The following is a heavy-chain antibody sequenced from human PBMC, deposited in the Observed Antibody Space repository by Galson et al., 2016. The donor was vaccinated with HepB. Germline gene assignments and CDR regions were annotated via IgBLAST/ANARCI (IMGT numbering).Heavy chain of an antibody. CDR2: IKQDGSEE. Sequence: SLRLSCAASGFTFDNHWVHWVRQAPGKGLEWVANIKQDGSEEYYVDSVKGRFTISRDNAKNSLYLQMNSLRAEDTAVYYCARRRGSGSHDYWGQGTLVTVSS. D-gene: IGHD3-10*01. CDR1: GFTFDNHW. J-gene: IGHJ4*02. V-gene: IGHV3-7*05. CDR3: ARRRGSGSHDY.